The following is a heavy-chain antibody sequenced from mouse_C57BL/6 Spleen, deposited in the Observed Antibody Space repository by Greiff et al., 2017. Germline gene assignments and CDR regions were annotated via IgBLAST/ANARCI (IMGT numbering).Heavy chain of an antibody. V-gene: IGHV5-4*01. J-gene: IGHJ3*01. CDR3: ARDYEGSSWAY. D-gene: IGHD1-1*01. CDR1: GFTFSSYA. CDR2: ISDGGSYT. Sequence: EVMLVESGGGLVKPGGSLKLSCAASGFTFSSYAMSWVRQTPEKRLEWVATISDGGSYTYYPDNVKGRFTISRDNAKNNLYLQMSHLKSEDTAMYYCARDYEGSSWAYWGQGTLVTVSA.